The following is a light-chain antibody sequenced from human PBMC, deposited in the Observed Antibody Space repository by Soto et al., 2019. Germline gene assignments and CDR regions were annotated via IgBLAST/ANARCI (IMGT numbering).Light chain of an antibody. Sequence: EIVLTQSPATLSLSPGERATLSCRASQSLSRYLAWYQQKPGQAPRLLIYDASNRATDIPARFSGSGSGTDFPLTISRLEPEVFAVYYCQQRRGSPITFGPGTEVEIK. V-gene: IGKV3-11*01. J-gene: IGKJ3*01. CDR3: QQRRGSPIT. CDR1: QSLSRY. CDR2: DAS.